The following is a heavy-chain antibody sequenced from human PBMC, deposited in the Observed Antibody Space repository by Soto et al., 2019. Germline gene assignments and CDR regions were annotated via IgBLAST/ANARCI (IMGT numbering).Heavy chain of an antibody. CDR1: GGSISSSSYY. CDR2: IYYSGST. V-gene: IGHV4-39*01. Sequence: QLQLQESGPGLVKPSETLSLTCTVSGGSISSSSYYWGWIRQPPGKGLEWIGSIYYSGSTYYNPSLKSRVTISVDTSTNQFSLKLSSVTAADTAVYYCARSAYYDFWSGNGNWFDPWGQGTLVTVSS. J-gene: IGHJ5*02. D-gene: IGHD3-3*01. CDR3: ARSAYYDFWSGNGNWFDP.